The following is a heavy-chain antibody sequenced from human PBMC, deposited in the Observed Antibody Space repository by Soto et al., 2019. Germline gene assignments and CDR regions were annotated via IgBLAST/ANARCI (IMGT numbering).Heavy chain of an antibody. CDR3: ARVTLKAGNWFDP. V-gene: IGHV1-2*02. CDR2: INPNSRGT. Sequence: ASVKVSCKASGYTFTDYFIHWVRQAPGQGFEWMGWINPNSRGTNYAQKFQGRVTMTRDTSNSTAYMELRWLRSDDTAVYYCARVTLKAGNWFDPWGQGTLVTVS. J-gene: IGHJ5*02. CDR1: GYTFTDYF.